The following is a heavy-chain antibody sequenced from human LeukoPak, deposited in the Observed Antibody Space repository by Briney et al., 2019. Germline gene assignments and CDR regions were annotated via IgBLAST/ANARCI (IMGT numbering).Heavy chain of an antibody. CDR1: GGSFSGYY. V-gene: IGHV4-34*01. Sequence: SETLSLTCAVYGGSFSGYYWSWIRQPPGKGLEWIGEINHSGSTNYNPSLKSRVTISVDTSKNLFSLKLSSVTAADTAVYYCARNRVATIALYYYYGMDVWGQGTTVTVSS. D-gene: IGHD5-12*01. J-gene: IGHJ6*02. CDR3: ARNRVATIALYYYYGMDV. CDR2: INHSGST.